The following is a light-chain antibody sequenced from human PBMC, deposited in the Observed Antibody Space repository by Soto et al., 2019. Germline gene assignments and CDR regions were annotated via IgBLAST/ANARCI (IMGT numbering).Light chain of an antibody. CDR3: QPRSNWSIT. Sequence: EIVLTQSPATLSLSPGERATLSCRASQSVSSYLAWYQQKPGQAPRLLIYDASNRATGIPARFSGSGSGTDFTLTISSLEPEDFAVYYGQPRSNWSITVGRGTRLEIK. J-gene: IGKJ5*01. CDR1: QSVSSY. CDR2: DAS. V-gene: IGKV3-11*01.